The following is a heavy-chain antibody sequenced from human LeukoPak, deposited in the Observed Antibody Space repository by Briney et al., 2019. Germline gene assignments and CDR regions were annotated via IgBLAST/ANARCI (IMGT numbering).Heavy chain of an antibody. CDR2: ISSGSSYI. CDR3: ARDRLPYIGYDPEDY. D-gene: IGHD5-12*01. J-gene: IGHJ4*02. V-gene: IGHV3-21*06. Sequence: GGSLRLSCAASGFTFSSYSMNWVRQAPGKGLEWVSSISSGSSYIYYADSVKGRFTISRDNAKNSLYLQMNSLRAEDTAVYYCARDRLPYIGYDPEDYWGQGTLVTVSS. CDR1: GFTFSSYS.